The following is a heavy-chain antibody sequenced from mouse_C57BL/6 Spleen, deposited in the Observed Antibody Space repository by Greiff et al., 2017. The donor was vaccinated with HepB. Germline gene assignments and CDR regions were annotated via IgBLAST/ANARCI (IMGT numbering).Heavy chain of an antibody. CDR3: ARWDGAYFDY. D-gene: IGHD1-1*02. CDR2: ISYDGSN. J-gene: IGHJ2*01. CDR1: GYSITSGYY. V-gene: IGHV3-6*01. Sequence: EVKLMESGPGLVKPSQSLSLTCSVTGYSITSGYYWNWIRQFPGNKLEWMGYISYDGSNNYNPSLKNRISITRDTSKNQFFLKLNSVTTEDTATYYCARWDGAYFDYGGQGTTLTVSS.